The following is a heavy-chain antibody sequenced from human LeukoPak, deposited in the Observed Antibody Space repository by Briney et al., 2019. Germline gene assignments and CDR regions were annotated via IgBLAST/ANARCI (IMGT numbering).Heavy chain of an antibody. V-gene: IGHV3-48*02. Sequence: GGSLRLSCAASGFTFSSYSMNWVRQAPGKGLEWVSYINSSSSTIYYADSVKGRFTISRDNAKNSLYLQMNSLRDEDTAVYYCARAYYYDSSGNYYAEYFQHWGQGTLVTVSS. CDR3: ARAYYYDSSGNYYAEYFQH. J-gene: IGHJ1*01. D-gene: IGHD3-22*01. CDR1: GFTFSSYS. CDR2: INSSSSTI.